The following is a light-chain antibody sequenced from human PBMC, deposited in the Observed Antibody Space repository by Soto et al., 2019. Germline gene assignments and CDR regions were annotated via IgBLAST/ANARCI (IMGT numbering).Light chain of an antibody. Sequence: EIVLTQSPGTLSLSPGERATLSCRASESVRTSLAWYQQKPGQAPRLLIYDASTRATGIPARFSGSGSGTEFTLTISSLQAEDFAVYHCQQYNNWPGTFGQGTKVDIK. CDR2: DAS. V-gene: IGKV3D-15*01. CDR1: ESVRTS. J-gene: IGKJ1*01. CDR3: QQYNNWPGT.